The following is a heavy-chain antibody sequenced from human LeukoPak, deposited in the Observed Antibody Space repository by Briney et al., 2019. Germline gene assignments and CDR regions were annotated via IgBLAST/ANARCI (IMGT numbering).Heavy chain of an antibody. CDR1: GFTFDDYG. Sequence: GGSLRLSCAASGFTFDDYGMSWVRQAPGKGLEWVSGINWNGGSTGYADSVKGRFTISRDSAKNSLYLQMNSLRAEDTALYYCARDSSYYYYYMDVWGKGTTVTVSS. CDR2: INWNGGST. CDR3: ARDSSYYYYYMDV. J-gene: IGHJ6*03. V-gene: IGHV3-20*04.